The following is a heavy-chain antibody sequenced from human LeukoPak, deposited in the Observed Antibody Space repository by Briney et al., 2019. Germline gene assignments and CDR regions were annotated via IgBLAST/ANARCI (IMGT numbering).Heavy chain of an antibody. CDR1: GFTFSSYW. J-gene: IGHJ3*02. CDR2: INTDESST. CDR3: AREAIVGATTDAFDI. V-gene: IGHV3-74*01. Sequence: QAGGSLRLSCAASGFTFSSYWMHWVRQAPGKGLVWISRINTDESSTSYADSMKGRFTISRDNAKNTLYLQMNSLRAEDTAVYYCAREAIVGATTDAFDIWGQGTMVTVSS. D-gene: IGHD1-26*01.